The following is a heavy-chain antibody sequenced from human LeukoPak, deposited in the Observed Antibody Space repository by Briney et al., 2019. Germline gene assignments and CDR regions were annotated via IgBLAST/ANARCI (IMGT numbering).Heavy chain of an antibody. CDR1: GGSISSGGYY. V-gene: IGHV4-31*03. J-gene: IGHJ4*02. D-gene: IGHD3-22*01. Sequence: SQTLSLTCTVSGGSISSGGYYWSWIRQHPGKGLEWIGYIYYSGSTYYNPSLKSRVTISVDTSKNQFSLKLSSVTAADTAVYYCVTNAYYYDSSSHNWGQGTLVTVSS. CDR2: IYYSGST. CDR3: VTNAYYYDSSSHN.